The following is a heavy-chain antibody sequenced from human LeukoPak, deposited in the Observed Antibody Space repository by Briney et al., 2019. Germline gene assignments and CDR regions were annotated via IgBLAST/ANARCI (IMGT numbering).Heavy chain of an antibody. J-gene: IGHJ4*02. Sequence: GGSLGLSCAASGFTFSSFSMNWVRQAPGKGLEWVSSISSSSSYIYYADSVKGRFTISRDDAKNSLYLQMNSLRAEDTAVYYCARKGAGYSGYGIDYWGQGTLVTVSS. CDR3: ARKGAGYSGYGIDY. D-gene: IGHD5-12*01. CDR1: GFTFSSFS. CDR2: ISSSSSYI. V-gene: IGHV3-21*01.